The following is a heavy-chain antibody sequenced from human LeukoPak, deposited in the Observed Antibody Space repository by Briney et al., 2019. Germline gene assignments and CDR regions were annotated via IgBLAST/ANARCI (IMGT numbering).Heavy chain of an antibody. CDR2: ISNNGGYT. J-gene: IGHJ4*02. D-gene: IGHD2-15*01. CDR1: GFTFSSSA. CDR3: VKQLGYCSDGSCYFPY. Sequence: GGSLRLSCAASGFTFSSSAMSWVRRAPGKGLEWVSAISNNGGYTYYADSVQGRFTISRDNSKSTLCLQMNSLRAEDTAVYYCVKQLGYCSDGSCYFPYWGQGTLVTVSS. V-gene: IGHV3-23*01.